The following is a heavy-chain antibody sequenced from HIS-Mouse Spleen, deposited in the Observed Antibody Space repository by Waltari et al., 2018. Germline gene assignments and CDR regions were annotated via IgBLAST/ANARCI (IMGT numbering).Heavy chain of an antibody. CDR3: AREIPYSSSWYDWYFDL. D-gene: IGHD6-13*01. J-gene: IGHJ2*01. CDR1: RCSISSSSYY. Sequence: QLQLQESGPGLVKPSETLSLTCTVPRCSISSSSYYRGWIRQPPGKGLEWIGSIYYSGSTYYNPSLKSRVTISVDTSKNQFSLKLSSVTAADTAVYYCAREIPYSSSWYDWYFDLWGRGTLVTVSS. CDR2: IYYSGST. V-gene: IGHV4-39*07.